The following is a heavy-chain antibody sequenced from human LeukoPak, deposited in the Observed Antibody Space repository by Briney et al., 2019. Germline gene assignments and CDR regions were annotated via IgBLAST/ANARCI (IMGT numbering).Heavy chain of an antibody. CDR3: TRERLYGASALDY. J-gene: IGHJ4*02. D-gene: IGHD4-17*01. CDR1: GFTLSSYW. Sequence: PGGSLRLSCAASGFTLSSYWMTWVRQAPGKGLERVAQIKDDGTEKFYLDSLRGRFTISRYNSKDSLYLHINSLRAEDTAVYYCTRERLYGASALDYWGQGTVVTVSS. V-gene: IGHV3-7*01. CDR2: IKDDGTEK.